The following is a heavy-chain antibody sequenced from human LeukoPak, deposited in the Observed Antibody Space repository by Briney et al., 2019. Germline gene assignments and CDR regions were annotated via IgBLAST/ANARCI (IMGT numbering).Heavy chain of an antibody. Sequence: ASETLSLTCTVSGGSISSYYWSWIRQPAGKGLEWIGRIYTSGSTNYNPSLKSRVTMSVDTSKNQFSLKLSSVTAADTAVYYCARASGSYGESTGKGYYFDYWGQGTLVTVSS. D-gene: IGHD1-26*01. V-gene: IGHV4-4*07. J-gene: IGHJ4*02. CDR3: ARASGSYGESTGKGYYFDY. CDR2: IYTSGST. CDR1: GGSISSYY.